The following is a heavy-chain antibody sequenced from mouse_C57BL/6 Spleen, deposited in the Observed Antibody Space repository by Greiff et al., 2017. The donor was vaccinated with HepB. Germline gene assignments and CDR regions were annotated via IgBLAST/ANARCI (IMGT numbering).Heavy chain of an antibody. Sequence: DVMLVESGGDLVKPGGSLKLSCAASGFTFSSYGMSWVRQTPDKRLEWVATISSGGSYTYYPDSVKGRFTISRDNAKNTLYLQMSSLKSEDTAMYYCARPLDGYPPFYYAMDYWGQGTSVTVSS. V-gene: IGHV5-6*02. CDR2: ISSGGSYT. CDR3: ARPLDGYPPFYYAMDY. D-gene: IGHD2-3*01. CDR1: GFTFSSYG. J-gene: IGHJ4*01.